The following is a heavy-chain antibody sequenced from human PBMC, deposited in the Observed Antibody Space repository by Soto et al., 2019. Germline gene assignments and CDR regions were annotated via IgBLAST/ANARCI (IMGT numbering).Heavy chain of an antibody. CDR1: GYTFTSYG. CDR3: ARDRKIVVVVAAGHWFDP. CDR2: ISAYNGNT. Sequence: ASVKVSCKASGYTFTSYGISWVRKAPGQGLEWMGWISAYNGNTNYAQKLQGRVTMTTDTSTSTAYMELRSLRSDDTAVYYCARDRKIVVVVAAGHWFDPWGQGTLVTVSS. D-gene: IGHD2-15*01. V-gene: IGHV1-18*01. J-gene: IGHJ5*02.